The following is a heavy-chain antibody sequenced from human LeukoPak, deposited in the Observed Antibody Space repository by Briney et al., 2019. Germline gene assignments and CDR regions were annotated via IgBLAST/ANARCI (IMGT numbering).Heavy chain of an antibody. V-gene: IGHV4-4*02. CDR2: IHHSVGT. J-gene: IGHJ4*02. D-gene: IGHD4-11*01. CDR3: ARKGPVTIADY. CDR1: GGFISNGNW. Sequence: SGTLSLTCAVFGGFISNGNWWGLFRQSPGKGLEWIGEIHHSVGTNYSPSLKSRIAISMDQSKNQFSLNVTSVTAADTAMYYCARKGPVTIADYWGRGILVTVSS.